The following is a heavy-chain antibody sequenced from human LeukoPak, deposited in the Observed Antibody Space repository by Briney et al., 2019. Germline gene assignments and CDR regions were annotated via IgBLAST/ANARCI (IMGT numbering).Heavy chain of an antibody. CDR1: GGTFSSYA. CDR2: INPNSGGT. Sequence: ASVKVSCKASGGTFSSYAISWVRQAPGQGLEWMGWINPNSGGTNYAQKFQGRVTMTRDTSISTAYMELSRLRSDDTAVYYCARGGVLRYFDWLFISPPFDYWGQGTLVTVSS. V-gene: IGHV1-2*02. D-gene: IGHD3-9*01. CDR3: ARGGVLRYFDWLFISPPFDY. J-gene: IGHJ4*02.